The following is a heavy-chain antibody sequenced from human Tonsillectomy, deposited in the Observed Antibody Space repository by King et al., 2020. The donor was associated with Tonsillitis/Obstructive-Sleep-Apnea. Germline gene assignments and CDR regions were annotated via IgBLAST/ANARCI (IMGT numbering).Heavy chain of an antibody. CDR3: AKEDDSSGWNYFDS. D-gene: IGHD6-19*01. CDR2: ISYDGSNK. CDR1: GFTFGSYG. V-gene: IGHV3-30*18. J-gene: IGHJ4*02. Sequence: HVQLVESGGGVVQPGRSLRLVCAASGFTFGSYGMHWYLQAPGKGLEWVAVISYDGSNKYYADSVKGRFTISRDNSKNTLYLQMNSLRAEDTAVNYCAKEDDSSGWNYFDSWGQGTQVTVSS.